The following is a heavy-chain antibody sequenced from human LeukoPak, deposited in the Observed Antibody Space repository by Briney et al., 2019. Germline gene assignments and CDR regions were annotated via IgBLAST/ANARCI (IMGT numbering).Heavy chain of an antibody. CDR1: GYSVSKYW. CDR2: IYCDDSLI. D-gene: IGHD3/OR15-3a*01. CDR3: GRSGLSGDEFLSYLYYGRDF. V-gene: IGHV5-51*04. J-gene: IGHJ6*02. Sequence: GESLNFSCTASGYSVSKYWIGWVRHTPEKRLGWVWFIYCDDSLIRYSPSFARQATISAHNPISSAYLQWSSLKAPDPPIYHCGRSGLSGDEFLSYLYYGRDFWGEGTALTVPS.